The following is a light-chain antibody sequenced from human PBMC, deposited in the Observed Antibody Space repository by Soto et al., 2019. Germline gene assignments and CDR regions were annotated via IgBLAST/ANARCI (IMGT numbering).Light chain of an antibody. J-gene: IGKJ1*01. CDR2: DAS. V-gene: IGKV3-20*01. CDR1: QSVSSTY. Sequence: EIVLTQSPGTLSLSPGERATLSCRASQSVSSTYLAWYQQKPGQAPRLLIYDASTRATGIPDRFSGSGSGTDFTLTISRLEPEDFAVYYCQQYNNWPPWTFGQGTKVDIK. CDR3: QQYNNWPPWT.